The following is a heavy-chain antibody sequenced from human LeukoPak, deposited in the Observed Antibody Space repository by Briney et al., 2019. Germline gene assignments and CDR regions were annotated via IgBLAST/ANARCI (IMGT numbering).Heavy chain of an antibody. J-gene: IGHJ4*02. CDR3: AKSPYSSGWWIPFDY. Sequence: GASVKVSCKASGYTITSYDINWVRQATGQGLEWMGWMNPNSGNTGYAQKFQGRVTITRNTSISTAYMELSSLRSEDTAVYYCAKSPYSSGWWIPFDYWGQGTLVTVSS. V-gene: IGHV1-8*03. CDR2: MNPNSGNT. CDR1: GYTITSYD. D-gene: IGHD6-19*01.